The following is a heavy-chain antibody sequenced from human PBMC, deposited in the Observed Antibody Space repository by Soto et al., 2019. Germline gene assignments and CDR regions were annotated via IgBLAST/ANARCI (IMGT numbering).Heavy chain of an antibody. Sequence: PVKVSCKASGGTFSSHPISWVRQAPGQGLEWMGGIIPMFYSASYAPKFHARLTITADESTSTGHMELSSLTSEDTAVYFCARALEMPTSNYYYSYDVGVSGQGPTVTVSS. CDR2: IIPMFYSA. J-gene: IGHJ6*02. V-gene: IGHV1-69*13. D-gene: IGHD3-3*01. CDR3: ARALEMPTSNYYYSYDVGV. CDR1: GGTFSSHP.